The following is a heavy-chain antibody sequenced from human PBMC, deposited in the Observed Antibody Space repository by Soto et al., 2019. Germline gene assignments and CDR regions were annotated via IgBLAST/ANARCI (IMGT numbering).Heavy chain of an antibody. J-gene: IGHJ4*02. D-gene: IGHD6-13*01. CDR2: ISSSSSYI. V-gene: IGHV3-21*01. Sequence: EVQLVESGGGLVKPGGSLRLSCAASGFTFSSYSMNWVRQAPGKGLEWVSSISSSSSYIYYADSVKGRFTISIDNAKNSLYLQMNSLIADDTAVYYCAMIVAAAGSGFDYWGQGTLVTVSS. CDR3: AMIVAAAGSGFDY. CDR1: GFTFSSYS.